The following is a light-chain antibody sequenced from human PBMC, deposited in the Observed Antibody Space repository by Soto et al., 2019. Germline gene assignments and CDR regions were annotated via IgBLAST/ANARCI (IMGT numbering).Light chain of an antibody. V-gene: IGKV4-1*01. Sequence: DIVMTQSPDSLAVSLGERATINCKSSQSVLYSSNNKNYLAWYQQRPGQPTKMLISWASTRESGVPDRSSGSGSVTDFTLTISSLQAEDVAVYYCQQHYSTPPTFGQGTKVESK. CDR2: WAS. CDR3: QQHYSTPPT. CDR1: QSVLYSSNNKNY. J-gene: IGKJ1*01.